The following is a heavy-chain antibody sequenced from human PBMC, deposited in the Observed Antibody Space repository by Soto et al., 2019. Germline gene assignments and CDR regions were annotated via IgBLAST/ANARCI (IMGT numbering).Heavy chain of an antibody. Sequence: GGSLRLSCSASGFTFSSYAMHWVRQAPGKGLEYVSGISNNGGSTYYADSVKGRFTISRDNSKSTLYLQSSGLRAEDTALYYCVKAFTTGPGRGKFDYWGQGTLVIVSS. V-gene: IGHV3-64D*06. J-gene: IGHJ4*02. D-gene: IGHD1-1*01. CDR3: VKAFTTGPGRGKFDY. CDR2: ISNNGGST. CDR1: GFTFSSYA.